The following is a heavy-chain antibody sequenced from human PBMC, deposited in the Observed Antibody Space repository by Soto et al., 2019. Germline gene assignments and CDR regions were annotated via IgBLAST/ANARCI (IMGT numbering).Heavy chain of an antibody. V-gene: IGHV4-39*01. J-gene: IGHJ4*02. D-gene: IGHD2-2*01. CDR1: GGSISSSSYY. Sequence: QLQLQESGPGLVKPSETLSLTCTVSGGSISSSSYYWGWIRQPPGKGLEWVGSIYYSGSTYYNPSLKSRVTIPVDTSKNQFSLKLSSVTAADTAVYYCARHADIVVVPAAGIFDYWGQGTLVTVSS. CDR3: ARHADIVVVPAAGIFDY. CDR2: IYYSGST.